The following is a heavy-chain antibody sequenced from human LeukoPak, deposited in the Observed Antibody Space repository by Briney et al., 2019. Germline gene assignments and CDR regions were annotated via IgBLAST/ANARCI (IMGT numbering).Heavy chain of an antibody. CDR2: IYYSGST. D-gene: IGHD1-20*01. J-gene: IGHJ3*02. Sequence: PSETLSLTCTVSGGSMTNYYWSWIRQPPGKGLEWIGYIYYSGSTNYNPSLKSRVTISVDTSKNQFSLKLSSVTAADTAVYYCARDLNKRLNNWSAHDAFDIWGQGTMVTVSS. V-gene: IGHV4-59*01. CDR1: GGSMTNYY. CDR3: ARDLNKRLNNWSAHDAFDI.